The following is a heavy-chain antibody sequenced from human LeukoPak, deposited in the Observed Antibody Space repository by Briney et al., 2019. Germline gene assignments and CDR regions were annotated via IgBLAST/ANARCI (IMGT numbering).Heavy chain of an antibody. CDR2: IKQDGSET. D-gene: IGHD7-27*01. V-gene: IGHV3-7*05. Sequence: GGSPRLSCAASGFTFSTFWMTWVRQTPGKGLQWVANIKQDGSETDYLDSVKGRFTISRDNAKNTLYLQMNSLRAEDTALYFCAKGHWGMDYGGQGTLVTVSS. CDR3: AKGHWGMDY. CDR1: GFTFSTFW. J-gene: IGHJ4*02.